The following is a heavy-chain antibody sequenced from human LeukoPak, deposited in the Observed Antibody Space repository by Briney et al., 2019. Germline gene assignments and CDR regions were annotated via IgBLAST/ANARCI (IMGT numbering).Heavy chain of an antibody. CDR3: ARDSLNNHGSCSSCYYYYYMDV. Sequence: ASVKVSCKASGYTFTGYYMHWVRQAPGQGLEWMGRINPNSGGTNYAQKFQGRVTMTRDTSISTAYMELSRLRSDDTAVYYCARDSLNNHGSCSSCYYYYYMDVWGKGTTVTVSS. V-gene: IGHV1-2*06. J-gene: IGHJ6*03. D-gene: IGHD2-15*01. CDR2: INPNSGGT. CDR1: GYTFTGYY.